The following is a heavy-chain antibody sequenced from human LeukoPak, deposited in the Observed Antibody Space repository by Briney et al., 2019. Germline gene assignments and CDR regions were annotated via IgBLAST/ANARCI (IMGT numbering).Heavy chain of an antibody. Sequence: PSETRSLTCTVSGGSISSNDYYWDWIRQPPGMGLEYIGSIYYSGSTYYNPSLKSRVTISVDTSKNQFSLKLSSVTAADTAVYYCARHRGSSSLFDYWGQGTLVTVSS. J-gene: IGHJ4*02. V-gene: IGHV4-39*01. CDR2: IYYSGST. D-gene: IGHD6-6*01. CDR3: ARHRGSSSLFDY. CDR1: GGSISSNDYY.